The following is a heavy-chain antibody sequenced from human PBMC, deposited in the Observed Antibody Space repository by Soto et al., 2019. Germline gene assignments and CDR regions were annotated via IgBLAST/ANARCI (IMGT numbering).Heavy chain of an antibody. V-gene: IGHV4-59*11. CDR3: ARGTDWKSSTFDI. CDR1: GGSLTDHY. J-gene: IGHJ3*02. D-gene: IGHD2-21*01. CDR2: VYYSGGT. Sequence: QVQLQESGPGLVKPSETLSLTCTVAGGSLTDHYWNWFRQSPGKGLHWIGYVYYSGGTNYKPSLKSRVTMSVDTSKNQFALNLRSVTAADTAVYYCARGTDWKSSTFDIWGQGTMVSVSS.